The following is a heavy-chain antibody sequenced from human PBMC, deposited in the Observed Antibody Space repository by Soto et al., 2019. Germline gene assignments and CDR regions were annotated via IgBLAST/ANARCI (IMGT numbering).Heavy chain of an antibody. CDR1: GFTFSSYS. D-gene: IGHD1-26*01. Sequence: GGSLRLSCAASGFTFSSYSMNWVRQAPGKGLEWVSYISSSSSTIYYADSVKGRFTISRDNAKNSLYLQMNSLRDEDTAVYYCASPGIVGATGYYYYGMDVWGQGTTVTVSS. CDR3: ASPGIVGATGYYYYGMDV. J-gene: IGHJ6*02. V-gene: IGHV3-48*02. CDR2: ISSSSSTI.